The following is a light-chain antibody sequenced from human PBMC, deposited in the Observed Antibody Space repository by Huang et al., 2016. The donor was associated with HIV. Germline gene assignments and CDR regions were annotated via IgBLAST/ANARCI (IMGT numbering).Light chain of an antibody. CDR3: QQYNTFT. CDR2: EAS. J-gene: IGKJ3*01. CDR1: QSVSTR. Sequence: DIQMTQSPSTLYAAIGDRVTITCRASQSVSTRLAWYQQKPGKAPRPLIQEASSLERGVPSRFSGSGSGTEFTLTISSLQPDDSATYSCQQYNTFTFGPGTKVDI. V-gene: IGKV1-5*03.